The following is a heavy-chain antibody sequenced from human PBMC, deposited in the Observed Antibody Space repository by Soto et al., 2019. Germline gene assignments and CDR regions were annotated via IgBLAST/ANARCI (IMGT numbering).Heavy chain of an antibody. CDR3: ARGGFVVRVATTAMLGGY. Sequence: QVRLVQSGAEVKKPGASVKVSCKASGYIFTSYAMHWVRQAPGQRLEWMGWINVGNGNTKYSGELQGRVTITRGTSASTAYMELSSLSSEDTAVYYCARGGFVVRVATTAMLGGYWGQGTPVTVSS. CDR2: INVGNGNT. CDR1: GYIFTSYA. V-gene: IGHV1-3*01. D-gene: IGHD5-12*01. J-gene: IGHJ4*02.